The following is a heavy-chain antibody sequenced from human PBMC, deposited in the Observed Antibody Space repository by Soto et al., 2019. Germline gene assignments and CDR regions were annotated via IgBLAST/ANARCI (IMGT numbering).Heavy chain of an antibody. J-gene: IGHJ4*02. CDR3: VRDRGRNY. Sequence: SETLSLTCTVSGYSISSGYYWGWIRQPPGKGLEWIGSIYHSGTTSYNPSLKSRLTISVDTSKNQFSLKLSSVTAADTAVYYCVRDRGRNYWGPGTLVTVSS. D-gene: IGHD1-26*01. CDR1: GYSISSGYY. V-gene: IGHV4-38-2*02. CDR2: IYHSGTT.